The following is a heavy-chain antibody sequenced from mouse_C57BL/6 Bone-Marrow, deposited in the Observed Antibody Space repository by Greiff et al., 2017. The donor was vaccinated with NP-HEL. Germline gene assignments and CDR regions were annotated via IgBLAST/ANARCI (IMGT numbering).Heavy chain of an antibody. D-gene: IGHD2-2*01. CDR3: ARGYHWFAY. CDR2: IYPGDGDT. CDR1: GYAFSSSW. Sequence: VKLQESGPELVKPGASVKISCKASGYAFSSSWMNWVKQRPGQGLEWIGRIYPGDGDTNYNGKFKGKATMTAATSSSTAYMQLSSLTSEDSAVYFCARGYHWFAYGGQGTRVTVSA. J-gene: IGHJ3*01. V-gene: IGHV1-82*01.